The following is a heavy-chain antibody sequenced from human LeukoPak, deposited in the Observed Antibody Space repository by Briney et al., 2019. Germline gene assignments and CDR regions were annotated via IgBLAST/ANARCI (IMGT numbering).Heavy chain of an antibody. Sequence: GGSLRLSCAASGFTFDRFTIHWVRQTPGKGLEWVSLINRRGHTFYADSVKGRFTISRDNAKNSLYLQMNSLRAEDTAVYYCARDAGYGYDRFDYWGQGTQVTVSS. D-gene: IGHD5-18*01. CDR1: GFTFDRFT. V-gene: IGHV3-43*01. CDR2: INRRGHT. CDR3: ARDAGYGYDRFDY. J-gene: IGHJ4*02.